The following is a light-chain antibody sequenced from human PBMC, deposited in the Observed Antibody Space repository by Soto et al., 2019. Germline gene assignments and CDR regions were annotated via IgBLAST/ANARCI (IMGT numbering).Light chain of an antibody. CDR3: LQYHNLWA. CDR1: QNIYYD. Sequence: ILMTQSPATVSVAPGESATLSCRASQNIYYDVAWYQQRPGQAPRLLISRASTRAPGVPARFSGSGSGTEFTLTISSLQPEDFTVYSCLQYHNLWAFGQGTKVDIK. J-gene: IGKJ1*01. V-gene: IGKV3-15*01. CDR2: RAS.